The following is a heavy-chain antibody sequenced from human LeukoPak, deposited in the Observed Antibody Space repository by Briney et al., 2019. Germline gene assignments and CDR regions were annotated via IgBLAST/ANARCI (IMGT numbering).Heavy chain of an antibody. J-gene: IGHJ4*02. D-gene: IGHD6-13*01. CDR3: AKGRGYSSSWDLFDY. CDR1: GFTFSSYA. Sequence: GGSLRLSCAASGFTFSSYAMSWVRQAPGKGLKWVSAISGSGGSTYYADSVKGRFTISRDNSKDTLYLQMNSLRAEDTAVYYCAKGRGYSSSWDLFDYWGQGTLVTVSS. V-gene: IGHV3-23*01. CDR2: ISGSGGST.